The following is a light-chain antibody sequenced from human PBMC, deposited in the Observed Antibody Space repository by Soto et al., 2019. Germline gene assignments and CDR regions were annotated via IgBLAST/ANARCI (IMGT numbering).Light chain of an antibody. J-gene: IGKJ4*01. CDR2: DAS. CDR1: QSVYSY. V-gene: IGKV3-11*01. CDR3: QQRSIWPLT. Sequence: EIVLTQSPATLSLSPGDRATLSCRASQSVYSYLAWYQQKPGQAPRLLIYDASNRATGIPARFSGSGSETDFTLTISSLEPEDFAVYYCQQRSIWPLTFGGGTKVEIK.